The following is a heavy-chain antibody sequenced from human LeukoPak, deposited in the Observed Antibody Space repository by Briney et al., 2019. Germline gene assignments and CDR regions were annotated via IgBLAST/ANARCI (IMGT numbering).Heavy chain of an antibody. V-gene: IGHV1-18*01. Sequence: ASVKVSCKASGGTFSSYAISWVRQAPGQGLEWMGWISAYNGNTNYAQKLQGRVTMTTDTSTSTAYMELRSLRSDDTAVYYCAREQIVGGKDYWGQGTLVTVSS. CDR1: GGTFSSYA. D-gene: IGHD1-26*01. J-gene: IGHJ4*02. CDR2: ISAYNGNT. CDR3: AREQIVGGKDY.